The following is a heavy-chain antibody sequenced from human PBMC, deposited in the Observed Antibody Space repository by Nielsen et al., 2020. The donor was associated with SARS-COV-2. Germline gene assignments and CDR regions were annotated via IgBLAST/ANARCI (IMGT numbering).Heavy chain of an antibody. D-gene: IGHD5-18*01. Sequence: GGSLRPSCAASGFGFSDYSMHWVRQAPGKGLEWVSSISRFSSNMYHADSVKGGFAISRDNDRNSVYLQMTNLRAEDTAVYYCVTTEGTVDTAMIGGFAHWGQGTLVTVSS. J-gene: IGHJ4*02. V-gene: IGHV3-21*01. CDR1: GFGFSDYS. CDR3: VTTEGTVDTAMIGGFAH. CDR2: ISRFSSNM.